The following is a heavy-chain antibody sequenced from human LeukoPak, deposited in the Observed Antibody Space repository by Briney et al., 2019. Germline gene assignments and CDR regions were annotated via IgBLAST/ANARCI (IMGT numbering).Heavy chain of an antibody. CDR1: GGSISSGSYY. CDR3: ARDLYGSGSYYNPYCFDY. CDR2: IYTSGST. V-gene: IGHV4-61*02. Sequence: SQTLSLTCTVSGGSISSGSYYWSWIRQPAGKGLEWIGRIYTSGSTNYNPSLKSRVTISVDTSKNQFSLKLSSVTAADTAVYYCARDLYGSGSYYNPYCFDYWGRGTLVTVSS. J-gene: IGHJ4*02. D-gene: IGHD3-10*01.